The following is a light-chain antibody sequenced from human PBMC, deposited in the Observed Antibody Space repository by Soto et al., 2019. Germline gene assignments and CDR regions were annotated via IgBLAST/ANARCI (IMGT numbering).Light chain of an antibody. Sequence: PGERATLSCMASQSVSSTYLAWYQQKPGQAPRPLIPAASSRATGTPDRFSGSGSGTDFTLTISRLEPEDFAVYYCQQYGSSRWTFGQGTKV. J-gene: IGKJ1*01. CDR2: AAS. V-gene: IGKV3-20*01. CDR1: QSVSSTY. CDR3: QQYGSSRWT.